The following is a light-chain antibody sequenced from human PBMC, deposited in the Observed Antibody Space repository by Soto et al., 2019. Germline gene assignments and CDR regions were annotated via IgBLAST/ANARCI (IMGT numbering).Light chain of an antibody. V-gene: IGKV3-20*01. CDR2: GAS. CDR3: QQYASSTNT. CDR1: QSVSSSY. J-gene: IGKJ2*01. Sequence: IGLTQSPGTLSLSPGERATLSCRASQSVSSSYLAWDQQKPGQAPRLLIYGASSRATGIPDRFSGTGSGTAFTLTISSRQTAAFAGYYCQQYASSTNTLGQGATLEIK.